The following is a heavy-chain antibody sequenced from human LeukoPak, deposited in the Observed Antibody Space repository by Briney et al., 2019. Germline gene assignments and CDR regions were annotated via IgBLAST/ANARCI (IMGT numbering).Heavy chain of an antibody. CDR1: GFTFGDYA. Sequence: GGPLSPSCTASGFTFGDYAMSGFRQAQGKGLGWVGFIRSKAYAETTENPASVKGRFTISRDESKSIAYLQMNSLKTEDTAVYYCTRGSAVDTAMGPRPFSYYYYYMDVWGKGTTVTVSS. J-gene: IGHJ6*03. V-gene: IGHV3-49*03. CDR3: TRGSAVDTAMGPRPFSYYYYYMDV. CDR2: IRSKAYAETT. D-gene: IGHD5-18*01.